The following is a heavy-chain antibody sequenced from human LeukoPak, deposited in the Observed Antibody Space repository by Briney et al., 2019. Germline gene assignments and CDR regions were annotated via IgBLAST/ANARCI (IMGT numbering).Heavy chain of an antibody. Sequence: GASVKVSCKASGYTFTSYYMHWVRQAPGQGLEWMGIINPSGGSTSYAQKFQGRVTMNRDTSTSTVYMELSSLRSEDTAVYYCARALGELGGGNTADAFDIWGQGTMVTVSS. CDR3: ARALGELGGGNTADAFDI. J-gene: IGHJ3*02. CDR2: INPSGGST. D-gene: IGHD4-23*01. CDR1: GYTFTSYY. V-gene: IGHV1-46*01.